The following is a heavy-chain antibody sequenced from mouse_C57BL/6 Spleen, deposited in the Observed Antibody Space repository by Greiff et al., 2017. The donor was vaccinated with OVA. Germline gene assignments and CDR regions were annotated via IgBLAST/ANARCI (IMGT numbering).Heavy chain of an antibody. CDR2: ISNGGGST. V-gene: IGHV5-12*01. CDR1: GFTFSDYY. D-gene: IGHD2-3*01. CDR3: ARGRMGNYYAMDY. Sequence: EVHLVESGGGLVQPGGSLKLSCAASGFTFSDYYMYWVRQTPEKRLEWVAYISNGGGSTYYPDTVKGRFTISRDNAKNTLYLQISRLKSEDTAMYYCARGRMGNYYAMDYWGQGTSVTVSS. J-gene: IGHJ4*01.